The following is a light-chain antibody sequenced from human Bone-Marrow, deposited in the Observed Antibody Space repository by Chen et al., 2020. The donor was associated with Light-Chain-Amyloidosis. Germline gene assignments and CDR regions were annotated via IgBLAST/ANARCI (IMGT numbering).Light chain of an antibody. J-gene: IGLJ1*01. CDR1: STDVGNYNL. CDR3: CSYAGSQIFV. V-gene: IGLV2-23*01. Sequence: QSALTQPASVSGSPGQSITISCTGTSTDVGNYNLVSWYQRHPGKAPKLIIFEDNKRPSGVPSPFSGSRSGYTSSLTISGLQAEDESDYYCCSYAGSQIFVFGTGSRVTVL. CDR2: EDN.